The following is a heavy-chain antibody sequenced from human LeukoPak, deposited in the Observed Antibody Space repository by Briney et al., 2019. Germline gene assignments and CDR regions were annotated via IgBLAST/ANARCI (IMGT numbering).Heavy chain of an antibody. CDR2: INPDGTVT. CDR3: ARVWFGELLSPVLDY. D-gene: IGHD3-10*01. J-gene: IGHJ4*02. CDR1: GFTFSSYW. Sequence: PGGSLRFSCAASGFTFSSYWMHWVRQAPGKGLVWVSPINPDGTVTTYADSVKGRFTISRDNAKNTLYLQMNSLRAEDTAIYYCARVWFGELLSPVLDYWGQGTQVTVSS. V-gene: IGHV3-74*01.